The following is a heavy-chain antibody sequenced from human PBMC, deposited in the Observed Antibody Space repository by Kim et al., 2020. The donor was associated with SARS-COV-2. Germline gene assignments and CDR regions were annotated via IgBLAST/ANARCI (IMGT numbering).Heavy chain of an antibody. CDR3: ARENVVATTVDY. D-gene: IGHD5-12*01. V-gene: IGHV6-1*01. Sequence: DYAVTVKSRIPINPDTSKNQFSLQLNSVTPEDTAVYYCARENVVATTVDYWGQGTLVTVSS. J-gene: IGHJ4*02.